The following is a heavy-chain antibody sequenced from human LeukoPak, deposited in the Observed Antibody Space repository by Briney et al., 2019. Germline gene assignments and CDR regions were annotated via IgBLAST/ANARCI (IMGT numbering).Heavy chain of an antibody. CDR1: GYTFTGYY. CDR3: TRDSTTFRFGY. Sequence: GASVNVSCKASGYTFTGYYMHWARQAPGQGLEWMGWINPNSGGTNYAQKFQGWVTMTRDTSISTAYMELSRLRSDDTAVYYCTRDSTTFRFGYWGQGALVTVYS. J-gene: IGHJ4*02. V-gene: IGHV1-2*04. CDR2: INPNSGGT. D-gene: IGHD4-11*01.